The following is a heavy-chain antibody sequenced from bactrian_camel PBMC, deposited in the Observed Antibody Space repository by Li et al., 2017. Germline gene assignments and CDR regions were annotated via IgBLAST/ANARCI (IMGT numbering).Heavy chain of an antibody. CDR2: MRSGGGAT. Sequence: HVQLVESGGGSVKAGGSLRLSCAASGSTYSRYCMAWFRQVPGKEREGVAAMRSGGGATYYRDSVKGRFTISLDNAKNTLYLQMNSLKPEDTSMYYCAAVRPYAGAWYDAGTFKYWGQGTQVTVS. CDR1: GSTYSRYC. V-gene: IGHV3S1*01. D-gene: IGHD6*01. J-gene: IGHJ4*01. CDR3: AAVRPYAGAWYDAGTFKY.